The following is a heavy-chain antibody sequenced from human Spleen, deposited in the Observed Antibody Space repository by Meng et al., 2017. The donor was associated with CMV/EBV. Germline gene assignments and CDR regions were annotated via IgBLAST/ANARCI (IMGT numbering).Heavy chain of an antibody. CDR3: ARVGGAYYDFRSGRPLDY. V-gene: IGHV3-74*01. J-gene: IGHJ4*02. Sequence: GGSLRLSCAASGFTFSDYYMNWVRQAPGKGLVWVLRISPDGTNTNYAESVKGRFTITRDNAKNTLYLQMDSLGVEDTAVYFCARVGGAYYDFRSGRPLDYWGQGTRVTVSS. D-gene: IGHD3-3*01. CDR1: GFTFSDYY. CDR2: ISPDGTNT.